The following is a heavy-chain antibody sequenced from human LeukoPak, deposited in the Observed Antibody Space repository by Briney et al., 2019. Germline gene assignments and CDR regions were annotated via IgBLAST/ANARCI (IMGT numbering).Heavy chain of an antibody. CDR1: GFTFSSYA. V-gene: IGHV3-64*01. J-gene: IGHJ6*03. CDR3: ARERYCSSTSCSYYYYYMDV. CDR2: ISSNGGST. D-gene: IGHD2-2*01. Sequence: GGSLRLSCTASGFTFSSYAMHWVRQAPGKGLEYVASISSNGGSTYYANSVKGRFTISRDNSKNTLYLQMGSLRAEDMAVYYCARERYCSSTSCSYYYYYMDVWGKGTTVTVSS.